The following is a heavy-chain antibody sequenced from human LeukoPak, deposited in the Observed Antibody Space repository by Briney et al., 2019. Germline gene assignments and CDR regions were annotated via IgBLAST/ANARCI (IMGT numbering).Heavy chain of an antibody. CDR1: GFTFSSYA. Sequence: GGSLRLSCVASGFTFSSYAMSWVRQAPGKGLEWVSAISGSGGSTYYADSVKGRFTISRDNSKNTLYLQMNSLRAEDTAVYYCASSSGGYCSSTSCYNAYWGQGTLVTVS. CDR2: ISGSGGST. J-gene: IGHJ4*02. D-gene: IGHD2-2*02. V-gene: IGHV3-23*01. CDR3: ASSSGGYCSSTSCYNAY.